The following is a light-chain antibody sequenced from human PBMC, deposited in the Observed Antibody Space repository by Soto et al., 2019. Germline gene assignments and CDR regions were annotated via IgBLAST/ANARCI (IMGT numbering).Light chain of an antibody. V-gene: IGLV2-14*01. CDR1: SSDVGGYNY. CDR3: SSYTSSSTWV. J-gene: IGLJ1*01. CDR2: DVS. Sequence: QPVLTQPASVTGSPGQAITITCTRNSSDVGGYNYVSWYQQHPGKAPKLMVYDVSNRPSGVSNRFSGSKSGNTASLTISVFQSEDEADYCCSSYTSSSTWVFGTGPKVSVL.